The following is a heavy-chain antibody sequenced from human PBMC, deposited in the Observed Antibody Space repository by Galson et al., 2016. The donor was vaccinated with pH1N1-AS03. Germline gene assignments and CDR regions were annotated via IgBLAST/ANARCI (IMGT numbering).Heavy chain of an antibody. J-gene: IGHJ4*02. D-gene: IGHD3-9*01. CDR2: ISSDSTTI. Sequence: SLRLSCAASRFTFNHYSMNWVRQAPGKGLEWVSYISSDSTTIYYADSVKGRFTISRDNAKNSLYLQMNSLRADDTAVYFCARGWYDIWTGYLVDPFDYWGQGALVTVSS. CDR1: RFTFNHYS. CDR3: ARGWYDIWTGYLVDPFDY. V-gene: IGHV3-48*04.